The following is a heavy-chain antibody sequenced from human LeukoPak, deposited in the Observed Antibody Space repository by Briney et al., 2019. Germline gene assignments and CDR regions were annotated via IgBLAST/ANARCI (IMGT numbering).Heavy chain of an antibody. CDR2: ISSNGGST. J-gene: IGHJ6*03. Sequence: PGGSLRLSCAASGFTFSSYAMHWVRQAPGKGLEYVSAISSNGGSTYYANSVKGRFTISRDNSKNTLYLQMGSLRAEDMAVYYCARDRDYGSSDYYYYYMDVWGKGTTVTVSS. CDR1: GFTFSSYA. V-gene: IGHV3-64*01. CDR3: ARDRDYGSSDYYYYYMDV. D-gene: IGHD3-10*01.